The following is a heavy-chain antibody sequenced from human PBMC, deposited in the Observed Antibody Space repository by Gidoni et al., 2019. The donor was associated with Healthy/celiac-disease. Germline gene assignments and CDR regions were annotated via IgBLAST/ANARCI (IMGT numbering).Heavy chain of an antibody. J-gene: IGHJ3*02. Sequence: EVQLVESGGGLVKPGGSLRLSCAASGFTFSSYRMNWVRQAPGKGLEWVSAISSSSSYIYYADSVKGRFTISRDNAKNSLYLQMNSLRAEDTAVYYCASPYYDILTGYFGAFDIWGQGTMVTVSS. V-gene: IGHV3-21*01. CDR2: ISSSSSYI. CDR3: ASPYYDILTGYFGAFDI. D-gene: IGHD3-9*01. CDR1: GFTFSSYR.